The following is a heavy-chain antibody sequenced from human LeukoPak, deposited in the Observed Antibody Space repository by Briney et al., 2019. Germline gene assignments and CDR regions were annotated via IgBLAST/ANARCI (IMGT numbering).Heavy chain of an antibody. D-gene: IGHD4-23*01. CDR1: GFTFDDYT. CDR2: ISWDGDRT. CDR3: VKAPNYGGSPLRY. V-gene: IGHV3-43*01. Sequence: GGSLRLSCAASGFTFDDYTMHWVRQAPGKGLEWVSLISWDGDRTYYADSVKGRFTISRDNSKNSRYLQMNSLRTEDTALYYCVKAPNYGGSPLRYCGQGTLVTVSS. J-gene: IGHJ4*02.